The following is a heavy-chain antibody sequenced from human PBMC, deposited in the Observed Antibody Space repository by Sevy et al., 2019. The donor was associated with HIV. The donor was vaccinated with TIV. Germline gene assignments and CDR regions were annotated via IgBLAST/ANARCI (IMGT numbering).Heavy chain of an antibody. J-gene: IGHJ4*02. Sequence: ALVKVSCKVSGYTLTQLSMNWVRQAPGKGLEWMGSFDPEDGETIYAQKFQGRVTMTEDRSTDTAYMDLSSLRSEDTAVYYCATTKDYYESSGYPFDYWGQGTLVTVSS. V-gene: IGHV1-24*01. CDR2: FDPEDGET. D-gene: IGHD3-22*01. CDR1: GYTLTQLS. CDR3: ATTKDYYESSGYPFDY.